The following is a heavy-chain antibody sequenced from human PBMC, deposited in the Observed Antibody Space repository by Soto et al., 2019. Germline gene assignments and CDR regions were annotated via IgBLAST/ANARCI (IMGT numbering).Heavy chain of an antibody. CDR3: AKDFKVSGSHYGTLNYYYGMDV. D-gene: IGHD3-10*01. CDR1: GFTFSTYG. Sequence: HPGGSLRLSCAASGFTFSTYGMQWVRQAPGKGLERVAVISYDGYLKYYVDSVKGRFTVARDNSKNTLFLEMNSLRVEDTAVYFCAKDFKVSGSHYGTLNYYYGMDVWGQGTTVTVSS. J-gene: IGHJ6*02. V-gene: IGHV3-30*18. CDR2: ISYDGYLK.